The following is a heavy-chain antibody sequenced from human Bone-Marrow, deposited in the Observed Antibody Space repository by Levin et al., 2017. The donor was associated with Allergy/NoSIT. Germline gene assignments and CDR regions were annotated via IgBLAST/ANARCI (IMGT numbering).Heavy chain of an antibody. Sequence: LSLTCAASGFTFSSYWMSWVRQAPGKGLEWVANIKQDGSEKDYVDSVKGRFTISRDNAENSLFLQMNSLRAEDTAVYYCARAFYSRALFDFWGQGTLVTVSS. V-gene: IGHV3-7*01. D-gene: IGHD6-13*01. J-gene: IGHJ5*01. CDR1: GFTFSSYW. CDR2: IKQDGSEK. CDR3: ARAFYSRALFDF.